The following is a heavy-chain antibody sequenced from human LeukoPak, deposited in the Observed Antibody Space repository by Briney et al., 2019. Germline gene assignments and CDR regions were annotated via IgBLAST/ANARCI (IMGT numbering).Heavy chain of an antibody. CDR3: ARDPYFSYDSSGYLFDY. V-gene: IGHV3-21*01. CDR2: ISSSSSYI. CDR1: GFTFSSYS. Sequence: PGGSLRLSCAASGFTFSSYSMNWVRQAPGKGLEWVSSISSSSSYIYYADSVKGRFTISRDNAKNSLYLQMNSLRAEDTAVYYCARDPYFSYDSSGYLFDYWGQGTLVTVSS. J-gene: IGHJ4*02. D-gene: IGHD3-22*01.